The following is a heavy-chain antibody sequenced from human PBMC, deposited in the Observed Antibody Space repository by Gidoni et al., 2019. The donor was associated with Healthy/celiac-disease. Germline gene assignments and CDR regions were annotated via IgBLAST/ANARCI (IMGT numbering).Heavy chain of an antibody. CDR3: ARDFMVGATFQYFDY. D-gene: IGHD1-26*01. J-gene: IGHJ4*02. Sequence: QVQLVQSGAEVKKPGSSVKVSCKASGVTFSSYAISWVRQAPGQGLEWMGGIIPIFGTENYAQKFQGRVTITADKSTSTAYMELSSLRSEDTAVYYCARDFMVGATFQYFDYWGQGTLVTVSS. V-gene: IGHV1-69*06. CDR1: GVTFSSYA. CDR2: IIPIFGTE.